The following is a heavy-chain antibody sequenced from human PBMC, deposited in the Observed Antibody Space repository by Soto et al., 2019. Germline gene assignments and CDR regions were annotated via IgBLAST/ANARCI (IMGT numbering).Heavy chain of an antibody. CDR1: GGSFSGYY. V-gene: IGHV4-34*01. CDR3: ARDEGAARTNWFDP. D-gene: IGHD6-6*01. CDR2: INHSGST. J-gene: IGHJ5*02. Sequence: KPSETLSLTCAVYGGSFSGYYWSWIRQPPGKGLEWIGEINHSGSTNYNPSLKSRVTISVDTSKNQFSLKLSSVTAADTAVYYCARDEGAARTNWFDPWGQGTLVTVSS.